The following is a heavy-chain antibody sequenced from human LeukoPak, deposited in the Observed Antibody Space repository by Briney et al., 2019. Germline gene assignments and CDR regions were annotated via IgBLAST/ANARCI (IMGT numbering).Heavy chain of an antibody. J-gene: IGHJ6*03. V-gene: IGHV3-23*01. CDR3: AKGGSDSSGYYSLYYCYYMDV. D-gene: IGHD3-22*01. CDR2: IRGSGDRT. Sequence: GGSLRLSCAASGFTFSSYAMSWVRQAPGKGLEWVSAIRGSGDRTHYADSVKGRFTISRDNSKNTLYLQMNSLRAEDTAVYYCAKGGSDSSGYYSLYYCYYMDVWGKGTTVTISS. CDR1: GFTFSSYA.